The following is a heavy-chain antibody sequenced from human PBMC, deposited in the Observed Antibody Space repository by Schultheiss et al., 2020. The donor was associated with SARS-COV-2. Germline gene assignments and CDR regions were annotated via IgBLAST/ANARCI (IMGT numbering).Heavy chain of an antibody. D-gene: IGHD2-15*01. CDR3: AREARGYCSGGSCYRSFP. Sequence: GGSLRLSCAASGFTFSSYSMNWVRQAPGKGLEWVSYISSSSSTIYYADSVKGRFTISGDNAKNSLYLQMNSLRDEDTAVYYCAREARGYCSGGSCYRSFPWGQGTLVTVSS. CDR1: GFTFSSYS. CDR2: ISSSSSTI. J-gene: IGHJ5*02. V-gene: IGHV3-48*02.